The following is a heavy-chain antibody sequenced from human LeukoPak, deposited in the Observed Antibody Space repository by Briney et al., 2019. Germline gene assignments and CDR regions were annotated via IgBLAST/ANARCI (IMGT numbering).Heavy chain of an antibody. V-gene: IGHV3-23*01. CDR2: ISAGGGNT. D-gene: IGHD2-2*01. Sequence: GGSLRLSCAASGFTFSTYGMNWVRQAPGKGLEWVSAISAGGGNTYYADSVKGRFTISRDNSKNTLYLQMNSLRAEDTAVYYCAKDNTIVVVPAAMVDYWGQGTLVTVSS. J-gene: IGHJ4*02. CDR1: GFTFSTYG. CDR3: AKDNTIVVVPAAMVDY.